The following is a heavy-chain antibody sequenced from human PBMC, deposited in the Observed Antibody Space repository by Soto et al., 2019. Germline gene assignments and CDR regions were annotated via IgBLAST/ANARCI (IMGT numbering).Heavy chain of an antibody. CDR3: QAEDGIRDSVPVSAFLLKRSSDL. Sequence: KGLEWVSAISGSGGSTYYADSVKGRFTISRDNSKNTLYLQMNSLRAEDTAVFFFQAEDGIRDSVPVSAFLLKRSSDL. CDR2: ISGSGGST. D-gene: IGHD3-9*01. J-gene: IGHJ2*01. V-gene: IGHV3-23*01.